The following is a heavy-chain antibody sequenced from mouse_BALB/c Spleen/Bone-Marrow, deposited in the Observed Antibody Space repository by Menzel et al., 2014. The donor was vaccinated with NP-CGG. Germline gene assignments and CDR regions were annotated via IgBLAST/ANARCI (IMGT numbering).Heavy chain of an antibody. Sequence: QVQLKQSGAELVRPGASVKISCKASGYTFTNYRLGWVKQGPGHGLEWIGDIYPGGGYTNYNEKFKGKATLTADTSSSTAYMQLSSLTSEDSAVYFCARRGTGVDYWGQGTTLTVSS. V-gene: IGHV1-63*02. CDR2: IYPGGGYT. CDR3: ARRGTGVDY. CDR1: GYTFTNYR. J-gene: IGHJ2*01. D-gene: IGHD4-1*01.